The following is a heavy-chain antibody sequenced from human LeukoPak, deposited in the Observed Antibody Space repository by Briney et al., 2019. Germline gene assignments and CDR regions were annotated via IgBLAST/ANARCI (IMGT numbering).Heavy chain of an antibody. Sequence: ASVKVSCKASGYTFTGYYMHWVRQAPGQGLEWMGIINPSGGSTSYAQKFQGRVTMTRDTSTSTVYMELSSLRSEDTAVYYCAIIQAVAGSPFDYWGQGTLVTVSS. V-gene: IGHV1-46*03. CDR1: GYTFTGYY. D-gene: IGHD6-19*01. CDR3: AIIQAVAGSPFDY. J-gene: IGHJ4*02. CDR2: INPSGGST.